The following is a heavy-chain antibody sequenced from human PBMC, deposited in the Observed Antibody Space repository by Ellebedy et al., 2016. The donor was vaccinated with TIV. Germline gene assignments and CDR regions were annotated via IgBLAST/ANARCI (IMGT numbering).Heavy chain of an antibody. J-gene: IGHJ4*02. CDR1: GGSISTTDYY. CDR2: IYYSGST. Sequence: SETLSLXXTVSGGSISTTDYYWSWIRQHPGKGLEWIGYIYYSGSTYYAPSLESRVSISVDTSKNQFSLKLSSVTAADTAVYYCARAGLITGNDYWGQGTLVTVSS. CDR3: ARAGLITGNDY. D-gene: IGHD1-14*01. V-gene: IGHV4-31*03.